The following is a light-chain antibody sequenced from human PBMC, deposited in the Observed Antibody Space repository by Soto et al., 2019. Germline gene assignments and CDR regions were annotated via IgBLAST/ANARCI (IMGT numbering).Light chain of an antibody. CDR3: QQYGSSPIT. V-gene: IGKV3D-20*01. CDR1: ERVSSSY. CDR2: DAS. J-gene: IGKJ5*01. Sequence: EIVLTQSPATMSLSPGERATLSCGASERVSSSYVAWYQMKAGLAPRLLIHDASTRASGIPDRFRGSKSGTDFTLTIRGLEAEDAALYYWQQYGSSPITFGQGTRLEIK.